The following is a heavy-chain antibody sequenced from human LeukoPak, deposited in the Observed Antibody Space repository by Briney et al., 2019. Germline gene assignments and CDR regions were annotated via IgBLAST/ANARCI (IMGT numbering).Heavy chain of an antibody. Sequence: SGGSLRLSCAASGFTFSSYSMNWVRQAPGKGLEWVSSISSSSSYIYYADSVKGRFTISRDNSKNTLHLQMNSLRAEDTAIYYCAKLWRGFSYGLDMGGDFDHWGQGTLVTVSS. J-gene: IGHJ4*02. CDR3: AKLWRGFSYGLDMGGDFDH. CDR2: ISSSSSYI. V-gene: IGHV3-21*04. CDR1: GFTFSSYS. D-gene: IGHD5-18*01.